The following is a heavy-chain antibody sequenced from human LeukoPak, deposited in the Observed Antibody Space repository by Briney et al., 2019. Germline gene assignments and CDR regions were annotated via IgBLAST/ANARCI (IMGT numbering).Heavy chain of an antibody. V-gene: IGHV4-61*02. D-gene: IGHD5-18*01. CDR1: GGSISSGSYY. Sequence: SETLSLTCTVSGGSISSGSYYWNWIRQPAGKGLERIGRIYTSGSTDYNPSLKSRVTVSVDTSKNQFSLKLRSVTAADTAVYYCARVVDTAIFTLDAFNIGGKGTMVTVSS. CDR2: IYTSGST. CDR3: ARVVDTAIFTLDAFNI. J-gene: IGHJ3*02.